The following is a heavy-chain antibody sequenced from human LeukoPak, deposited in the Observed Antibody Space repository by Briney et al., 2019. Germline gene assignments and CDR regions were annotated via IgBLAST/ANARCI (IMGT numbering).Heavy chain of an antibody. CDR2: ISAYSGDT. V-gene: IGHV1-18*01. CDR1: GYTFTSYG. CDR3: ARRRSSSSGYYYYGMDV. Sequence: GASVKVSCKASGYTFTSYGISWVRQAPGQGLEWMGWISAYSGDTNYAQKFQGRATMTTDTSTSTAYMELRSLSSDDTAVYYCARRRSSSSGYYYYGMDVWGQGTTVTVSS. J-gene: IGHJ6*02. D-gene: IGHD6-6*01.